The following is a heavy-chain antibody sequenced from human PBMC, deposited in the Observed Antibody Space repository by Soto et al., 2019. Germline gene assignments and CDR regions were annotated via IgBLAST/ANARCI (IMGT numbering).Heavy chain of an antibody. D-gene: IGHD3-3*01. J-gene: IGHJ5*02. CDR1: GFIFSTYT. V-gene: IGHV3-48*02. CDR2: ISAASDTI. CDR3: ARHYTTSRVGAWFAR. Sequence: EVQLVESGGGLVQPGGSLRLSCATSGFIFSTYTLNWVRQAPGKGLEWVSYISAASDTIYYADSVKGRFTISRDNAKNSLYLQMKSLRDEDTAVYYWARHYTTSRVGAWFARWAPGTLVTVSP.